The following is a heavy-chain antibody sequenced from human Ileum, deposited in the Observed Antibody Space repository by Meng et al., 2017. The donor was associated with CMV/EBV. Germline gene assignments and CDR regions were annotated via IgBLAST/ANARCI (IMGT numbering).Heavy chain of an antibody. CDR3: AKDRVSGTSRPRYFDY. CDR2: ITGSDSST. CDR1: FTFSSYA. J-gene: IGHJ4*02. V-gene: IGHV3-23*01. Sequence: FTFSSYAMSWVRQAPGKGLKWVSGITGSDSSTYYADSVKGRFTISRDNSKNTLYLQMNSLRAEDTAVYYCAKDRVSGTSRPRYFDYWGQGTLVTVSS. D-gene: IGHD3-16*01.